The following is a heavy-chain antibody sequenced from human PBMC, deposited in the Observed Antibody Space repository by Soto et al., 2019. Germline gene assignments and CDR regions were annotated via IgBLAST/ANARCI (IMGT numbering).Heavy chain of an antibody. CDR1: GFTFGDYA. V-gene: IGHV3-9*01. CDR2: ISWNSVSR. Sequence: EVQLVESGGGLVQPGRSLRLSCAASGFTFGDYAMHWVRQAPGKGLEWVSGISWNSVSRFYADSVKGRFTISRDNAQNSLYLQMNTLTSDDTALYYCAKVAVTGPLFYYYYMDVWGQGITVTVSS. J-gene: IGHJ6*03. D-gene: IGHD2-15*01. CDR3: AKVAVTGPLFYYYYMDV.